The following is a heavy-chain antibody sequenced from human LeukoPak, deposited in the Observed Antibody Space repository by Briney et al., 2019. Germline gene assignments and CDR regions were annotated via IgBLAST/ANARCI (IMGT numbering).Heavy chain of an antibody. V-gene: IGHV3-33*01. CDR2: IWNDGSNQ. D-gene: IGHD4/OR15-4a*01. CDR3: ARDRAKTYFDY. Sequence: GGSLRLSCAASGLTFSYHGMHWARQPPGKGLEWVAFIWNDGSNQYYADSVKDRFTTSRDNSRNTLYLQMNGLRAEDTAVYYCARDRAKTYFDYWGRGTLVIVSS. CDR1: GLTFSYHG. J-gene: IGHJ4*02.